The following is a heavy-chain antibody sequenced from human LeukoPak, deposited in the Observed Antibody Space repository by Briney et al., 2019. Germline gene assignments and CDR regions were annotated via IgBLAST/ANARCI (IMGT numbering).Heavy chain of an antibody. V-gene: IGHV5-51*01. CDR3: ARLYGSGSYNNDY. Sequence: GESLKISCKGSGYSFTIYWIGWVRQMPGKGLEWMGIIYPGDSDTSYSPSFQGQVTISADKSISTAYLQWRSLKASDTAMYYCARLYGSGSYNNDYWGQGTLVTVSS. CDR2: IYPGDSDT. CDR1: GYSFTIYW. J-gene: IGHJ4*02. D-gene: IGHD3-10*01.